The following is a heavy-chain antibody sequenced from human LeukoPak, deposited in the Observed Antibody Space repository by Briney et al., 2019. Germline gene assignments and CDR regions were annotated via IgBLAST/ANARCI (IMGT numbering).Heavy chain of an antibody. CDR3: AKDRRSGSYSDAFDI. CDR2: ISGSGGST. J-gene: IGHJ3*02. D-gene: IGHD1-26*01. CDR1: GFTFSSYG. V-gene: IGHV3-23*01. Sequence: GGTLRLSCAASGFTFSSYGMSWVRQAPGKGLEWVSAISGSGGSTYYADSVKGRFTISRDNSKNTLYLQMNSLRAEDTAVYYCAKDRRSGSYSDAFDIWGQGTMVTVSS.